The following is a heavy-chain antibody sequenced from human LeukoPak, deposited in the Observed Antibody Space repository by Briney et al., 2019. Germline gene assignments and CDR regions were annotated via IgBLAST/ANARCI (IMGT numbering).Heavy chain of an antibody. Sequence: GSLRLSCAASGFTFSSYSMNWVRQAPGKGLEWIGSIYYSGSTYYNPSLKSRVTISVDTSKNQFSLKLSSVTAADTAVYYCATYYDFWSGYPYYFDYWGQGTLVTVSS. J-gene: IGHJ4*02. CDR3: ATYYDFWSGYPYYFDY. D-gene: IGHD3-3*01. CDR2: IYYSGST. CDR1: GFTFSSYSMN. V-gene: IGHV4-59*05.